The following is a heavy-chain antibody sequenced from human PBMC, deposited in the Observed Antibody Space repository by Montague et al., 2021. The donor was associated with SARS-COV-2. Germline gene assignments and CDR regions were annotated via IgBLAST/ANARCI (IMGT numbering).Heavy chain of an antibody. CDR3: AREGSGYSSGWYGYYYYGMDV. CDR2: IWYDGSNK. V-gene: IGHV3-33*01. CDR1: GFTFSSYG. J-gene: IGHJ6*02. Sequence: SLRLSCAASGFTFSSYGMHWVRQAPGKGLEWVAVIWYDGSNKYYADSVKGRFTISRDNSKNTLYMQMNSLRAEDTAVYYCAREGSGYSSGWYGYYYYGMDVWGQGTTVTVSS. D-gene: IGHD6-19*01.